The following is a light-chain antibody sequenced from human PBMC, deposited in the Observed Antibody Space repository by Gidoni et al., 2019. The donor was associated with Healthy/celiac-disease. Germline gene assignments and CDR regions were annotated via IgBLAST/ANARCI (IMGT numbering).Light chain of an antibody. CDR3: QPYNSYPWT. CDR1: QSISSW. Sequence: DIQMTQSPSTLSASVGDRVTITCRASQSISSWLAWYQQKPGKAPKLLIYKASSLESGVPSRFSGSGCGTEFTLTISSLQPDDFATYYCQPYNSYPWTFXXXTKVEIK. CDR2: KAS. J-gene: IGKJ1*01. V-gene: IGKV1-5*03.